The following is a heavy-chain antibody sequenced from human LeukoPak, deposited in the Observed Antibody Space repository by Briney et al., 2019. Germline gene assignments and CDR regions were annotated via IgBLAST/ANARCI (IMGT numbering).Heavy chain of an antibody. CDR2: IYTSGST. CDR3: AGGVRDGYNPR. V-gene: IGHV4-61*02. D-gene: IGHD5-24*01. J-gene: IGHJ4*02. CDR1: GGSISSGSYY. Sequence: PSQTLSLTCTVSGGSISSGSYYWSWIRQPAAKGLEWIGRIYTSGSTTYNPSLKSRVTLSVDTSKNQFSLKLSSVTAADTAVYYCAGGVRDGYNPRWGQGTLVTVSS.